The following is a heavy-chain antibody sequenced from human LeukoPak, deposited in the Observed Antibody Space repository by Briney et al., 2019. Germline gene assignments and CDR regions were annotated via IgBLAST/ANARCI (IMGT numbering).Heavy chain of an antibody. D-gene: IGHD3-3*01. CDR1: GFTFSSYA. CDR3: AKDLGNYDFWSGYLSGGSDY. J-gene: IGHJ4*02. Sequence: GGSLRLSCAASGFTFSSYAMHWVRQAPGKGLEWVAVISYDGSNKYYADSVKGRFTISRDNSKNTLYLQMNSLRAEDTAVYYCAKDLGNYDFWSGYLSGGSDYWGQGTLVTVSS. CDR2: ISYDGSNK. V-gene: IGHV3-30-3*01.